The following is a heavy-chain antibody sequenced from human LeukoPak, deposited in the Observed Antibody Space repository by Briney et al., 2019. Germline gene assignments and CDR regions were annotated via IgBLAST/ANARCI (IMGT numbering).Heavy chain of an antibody. CDR2: ISAYNGNT. V-gene: IGHV1-18*01. J-gene: IGHJ4*02. CDR1: GYTFTSYG. CDR3: ARAYCSSTSCYVTFDY. D-gene: IGHD2-2*01. Sequence: ASVKVSCKASGYTFTSYGIIWVRQAPGQGLEWMGWISAYNGNTNYAQKLQGRVTMTTDTSTSTAYMELRSLRSDDTAVYYCARAYCSSTSCYVTFDYWGQGTLVTVSS.